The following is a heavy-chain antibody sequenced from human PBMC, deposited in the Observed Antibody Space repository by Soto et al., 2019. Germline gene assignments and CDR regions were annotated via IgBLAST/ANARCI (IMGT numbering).Heavy chain of an antibody. J-gene: IGHJ1*01. CDR1: VFTVISNY. CDR2: IYSGGST. V-gene: IGHV3-53*01. CDR3: ARHYGDYVEYFQH. Sequence: GGSLRLSCASSVFTVISNYMSWVRQAPGKGLEWVSVIYSGGSTYYADSVKGRFTISRDNSKNTLYLQMNSLRAEDTAVYYCARHYGDYVEYFQHWGQGTLVTVSS. D-gene: IGHD4-17*01.